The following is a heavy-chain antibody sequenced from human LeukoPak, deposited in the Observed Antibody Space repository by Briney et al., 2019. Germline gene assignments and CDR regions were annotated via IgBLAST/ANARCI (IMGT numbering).Heavy chain of an antibody. CDR1: GGSISSYY. CDR3: ARSGSFGLHCHH. J-gene: IGHJ1*01. D-gene: IGHD1-26*01. V-gene: IGHV4-59*01. Sequence: LETLSLTCTVSGGSISSYYWGWIRQPPGKGLGWIGYIYYSGHTNYNPSLNSRVTISVATSKNQFSLKLSSVTAADTALYYCARSGSFGLHCHHWGQGTLVTVSS. CDR2: IYYSGHT.